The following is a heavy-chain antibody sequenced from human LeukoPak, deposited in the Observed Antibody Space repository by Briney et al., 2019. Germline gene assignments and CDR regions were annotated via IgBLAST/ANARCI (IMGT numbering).Heavy chain of an antibody. Sequence: PGRSLRLSCAASGFIFSSYGMHWVRQAPGKGLEWVAVIWYDGSNRYYADSVKGRFSISRDNSKNTLYLQMNSLRAEDTAVYYCARWVGAAGFDYWGQGTLVTVSS. CDR3: ARWVGAAGFDY. CDR2: IWYDGSNR. J-gene: IGHJ4*02. V-gene: IGHV3-33*01. CDR1: GFIFSSYG. D-gene: IGHD2-15*01.